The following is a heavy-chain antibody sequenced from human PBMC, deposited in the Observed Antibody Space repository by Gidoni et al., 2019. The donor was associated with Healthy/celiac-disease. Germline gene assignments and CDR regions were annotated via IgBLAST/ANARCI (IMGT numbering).Heavy chain of an antibody. CDR1: GFTFSSYA. CDR3: AKDLMYGSGEIPRYYYDYGMDV. CDR2: ISGSVGST. Sequence: EVQLLESGGGLVQPGGSLRLSCAASGFTFSSYAMSWVRQAPGKGLGWVSAISGSVGSTYYADSVKGRFTISRDNSKNTLYLQMNSLRAEDTAVYYCAKDLMYGSGEIPRYYYDYGMDVWGQGTTVTVSS. J-gene: IGHJ6*02. V-gene: IGHV3-23*01. D-gene: IGHD3-10*01.